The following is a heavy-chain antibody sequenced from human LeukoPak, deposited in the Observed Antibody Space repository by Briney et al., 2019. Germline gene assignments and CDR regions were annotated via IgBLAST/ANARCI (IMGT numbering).Heavy chain of an antibody. D-gene: IGHD3-22*01. CDR1: GFTFSSYG. CDR3: AKGYYDSSGYYSYLDY. CDR2: ISYDGSNK. Sequence: GGSLRLSCAASGFTFSSYGMHWVRQAPGKGLEWVAVISYDGSNKYYADSVKGRFTISRDNSKNTLYLQMNSLRAEDTAVYYCAKGYYDSSGYYSYLDYWGQGTLVTVSS. J-gene: IGHJ4*02. V-gene: IGHV3-30*18.